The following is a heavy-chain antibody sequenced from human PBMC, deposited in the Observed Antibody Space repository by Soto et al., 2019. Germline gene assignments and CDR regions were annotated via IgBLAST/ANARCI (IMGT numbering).Heavy chain of an antibody. CDR1: GFTFSSYA. J-gene: IGHJ1*01. V-gene: IGHV3-23*01. Sequence: EVQLLESGGGLVQPGGSLRLSCAASGFTFSSYAMSWVRQAPGKGLEWVSGISGSGDSTYYAESVKGRFTISRDNSKNTLYLQMNSLRAEDTAVYYCAKGVPGIAVAGTGYFQHWGQGTLVTVSS. D-gene: IGHD6-19*01. CDR2: ISGSGDST. CDR3: AKGVPGIAVAGTGYFQH.